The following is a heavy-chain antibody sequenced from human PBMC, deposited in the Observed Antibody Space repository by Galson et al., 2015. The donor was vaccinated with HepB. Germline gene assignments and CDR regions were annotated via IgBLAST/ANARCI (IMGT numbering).Heavy chain of an antibody. CDR2: ISSNSGYI. D-gene: IGHD2-2*01. V-gene: IGHV3-9*01. CDR3: AKSGCSSTSCYANWFDP. CDR1: GFTFDDFA. J-gene: IGHJ5*02. Sequence: SLRLSCAASGFTFDDFAMHWVRRAPGKGLEWVAGISSNSGYIDYGDSVKGRFTISRDNAKNSLYLQMNSLRAEDTALYYCAKSGCSSTSCYANWFDPWGQGTLVTVSS.